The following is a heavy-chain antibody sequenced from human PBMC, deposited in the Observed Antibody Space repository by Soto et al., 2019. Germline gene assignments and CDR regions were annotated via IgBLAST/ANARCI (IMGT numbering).Heavy chain of an antibody. D-gene: IGHD6-13*01. CDR2: IGTAGDT. J-gene: IGHJ6*02. CDR1: GFTFSSYD. CDR3: ARGRYSSSWFRVANYYYGMDV. Sequence: LRLSCAASGFTFSSYDMHWVRQATGKGLEWVSAIGTAGDTYYPGSVKGRFTISRENAKNSLYLQMNSLRAGDTAVYYCARGRYSSSWFRVANYYYGMDVWGQGTTVTVSS. V-gene: IGHV3-13*01.